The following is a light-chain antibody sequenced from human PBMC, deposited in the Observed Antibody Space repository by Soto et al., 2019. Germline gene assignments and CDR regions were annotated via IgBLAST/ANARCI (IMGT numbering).Light chain of an antibody. CDR3: QHYNSYSEA. CDR1: QSISSW. CDR2: KAS. V-gene: IGKV1-5*03. Sequence: DVQMTQSRSALAASVGDRVTCACRASQSISSWLAWYQQKAGKAPKLLIYKASALESGVPSRFSGSGSGTEFTLTISSLQPDDFATYYCQHYNSYSEAFGQGTNVDIK. J-gene: IGKJ1*01.